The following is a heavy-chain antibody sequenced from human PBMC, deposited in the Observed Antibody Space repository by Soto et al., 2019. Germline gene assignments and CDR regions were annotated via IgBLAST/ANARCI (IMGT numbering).Heavy chain of an antibody. D-gene: IGHD6-13*01. J-gene: IGHJ4*02. CDR3: AKIYAGSTDETMFTVFDH. CDR2: IYHTGTT. V-gene: IGHV4-59*03. CDR1: GDSIRSSY. Sequence: ETLSLTCTVSGDSIRSSYWTWIRQAPGMGLEWIGDIYHTGTTNYNPSLKSRVSISVDTSKNQFSLRLRSVTAADTAIYFCAKIYAGSTDETMFTVFDHWGQGTLVT.